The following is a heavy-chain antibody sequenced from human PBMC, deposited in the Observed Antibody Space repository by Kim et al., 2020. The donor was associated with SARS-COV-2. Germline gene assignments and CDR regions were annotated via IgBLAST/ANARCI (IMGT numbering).Heavy chain of an antibody. Sequence: SETLSLTCTVSGGSISSGGYYWSWIRQHPGKGLEWIGYIYYSGSTYYNPSLKSRVTISVDTSKNQFSLKLSSVTAADTAVYYCAWAASDYYGMDVWGQGTTVTVSS. V-gene: IGHV4-31*03. CDR3: AWAASDYYGMDV. D-gene: IGHD6-6*01. J-gene: IGHJ6*02. CDR1: GGSISSGGYY. CDR2: IYYSGST.